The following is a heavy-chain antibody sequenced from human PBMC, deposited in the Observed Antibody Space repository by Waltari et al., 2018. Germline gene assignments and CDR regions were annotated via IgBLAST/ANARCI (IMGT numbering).Heavy chain of an antibody. D-gene: IGHD3-10*01. CDR1: ELTSSSYG. J-gene: IGHJ6*02. Sequence: QVQLVESGGGVVQPGRSLRLSCAASELTSSSYGMHLVRQAPGKGVEWVAVISYDGSNKYYADSVKGRFTISRDNSKNTLYLQMNSLRAEDTAVYYCAKEGISYGSGRQRGMDVWGQGTTVTVSS. CDR2: ISYDGSNK. V-gene: IGHV3-30*18. CDR3: AKEGISYGSGRQRGMDV.